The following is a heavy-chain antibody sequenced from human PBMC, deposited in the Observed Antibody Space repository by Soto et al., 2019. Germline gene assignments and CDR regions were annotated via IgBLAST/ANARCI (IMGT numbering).Heavy chain of an antibody. CDR3: AKDAVSGDGVWLAHD. CDR1: GFTFGSYA. Sequence: VGSLRLSCAASGFTFGSYAMIWIRQVPGKGLEWISGLYGSGGGIHYADSVKGRFTISRDNSAHSVYLQMTNLRVEDTAVYYCAKDAVSGDGVWLAHDWGQGTVVTVS. CDR2: LYGSGGGI. J-gene: IGHJ4*02. V-gene: IGHV3-23*01. D-gene: IGHD4-17*01.